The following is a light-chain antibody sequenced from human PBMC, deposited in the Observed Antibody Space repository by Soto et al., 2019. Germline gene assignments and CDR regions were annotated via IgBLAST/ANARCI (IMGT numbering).Light chain of an antibody. V-gene: IGLV2-23*01. CDR3: CAYAGSGTVV. CDR1: SSDVGSYNL. CDR2: EAT. J-gene: IGLJ3*02. Sequence: QSVLTQPASVSGSPEQSITISCTGTSSDVGSYNLVSWYQQHPGKAPKVMIHEATKRPSGVSNRFSGSKSGNTASLTISGLQAEDEADYYCCAYAGSGTVVFGGGTKVTVL.